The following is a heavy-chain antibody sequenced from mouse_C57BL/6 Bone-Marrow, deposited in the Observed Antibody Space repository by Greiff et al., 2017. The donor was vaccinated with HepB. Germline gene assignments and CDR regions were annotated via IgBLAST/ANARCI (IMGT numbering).Heavy chain of an antibody. V-gene: IGHV1-64*01. Sequence: VKLQQPGAELVKPGASVKLSCKASGYTFTSYWMHWVKQRPGQGLEWIGMIHPNSGSTNYNEKFKSKATLTVDKSSSTAYMQLSSLTSEDSAVYYCARKAIYYDYVLDYWGQGTTLTVSS. CDR1: GYTFTSYW. CDR3: ARKAIYYDYVLDY. J-gene: IGHJ2*01. D-gene: IGHD2-4*01. CDR2: IHPNSGST.